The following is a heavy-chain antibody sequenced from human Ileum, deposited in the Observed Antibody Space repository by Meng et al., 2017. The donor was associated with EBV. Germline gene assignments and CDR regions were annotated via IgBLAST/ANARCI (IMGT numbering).Heavy chain of an antibody. D-gene: IGHD3-16*01. CDR2: MNSYTGNA. V-gene: IGHV1-8*01. Sequence: QGQLVTSGGGVKKPGASVKVSCKASGYTFINHDINWVRQAAGQGLESIGWMNSYTGNAGYAQKFRGRVTMTRDTSINTAYLEVISLTSEDTAVYYCARGSGAGGRDWFDPWGQGTLVTVSS. CDR1: GYTFINHD. J-gene: IGHJ5*02. CDR3: ARGSGAGGRDWFDP.